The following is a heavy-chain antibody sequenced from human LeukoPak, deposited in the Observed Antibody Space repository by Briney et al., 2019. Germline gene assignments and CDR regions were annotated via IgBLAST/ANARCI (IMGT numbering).Heavy chain of an antibody. CDR3: ARDNMGFDY. J-gene: IGHJ4*02. CDR1: GFTVRSNY. CDR2: ITSSSSSI. D-gene: IGHD2/OR15-2a*01. Sequence: PGGSLRLSCAASGFTVRSNYMSWVRQAPGKGLEWVSYITSSSSSIYYADSVKGRFTISRDNAKNSLYLQMNSLRAEDTAVYYCARDNMGFDYWGQGTLVTVYS. V-gene: IGHV3-48*01.